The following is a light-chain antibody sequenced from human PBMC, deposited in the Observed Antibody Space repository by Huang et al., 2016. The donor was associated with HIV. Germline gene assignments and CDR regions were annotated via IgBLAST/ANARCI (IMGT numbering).Light chain of an antibody. J-gene: IGKJ1*01. Sequence: DIQMTQSPSVMSASVGDRVTITCLASQGISNNLAWFQQKPGKGPKRLIYAASNMESGSPSRFSGSGSETEFTLTISSLQSEDFAAYYCLQHNTYPLTFGQGTKVEIK. CDR3: LQHNTYPLT. V-gene: IGKV1-17*03. CDR1: QGISNN. CDR2: AAS.